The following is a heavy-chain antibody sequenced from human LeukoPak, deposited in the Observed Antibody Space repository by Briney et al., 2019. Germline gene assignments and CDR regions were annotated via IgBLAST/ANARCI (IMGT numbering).Heavy chain of an antibody. CDR2: IKQDGSEK. D-gene: IGHD3-16*02. Sequence: GGSLRLSCAASGFTFSSYWMSWVRQAPGKGLEWVANIKQDGSEKYYVDPVKGRFTISRDNAKNSLYLQMNSLRAEDTAVYYCARTSYVGYVWGSYRYTNDAFDIWGQGTMVTVSS. CDR3: ARTSYVGYVWGSYRYTNDAFDI. CDR1: GFTFSSYW. V-gene: IGHV3-7*01. J-gene: IGHJ3*02.